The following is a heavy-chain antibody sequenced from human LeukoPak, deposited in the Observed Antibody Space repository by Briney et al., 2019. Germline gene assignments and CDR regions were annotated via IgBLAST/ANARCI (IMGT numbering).Heavy chain of an antibody. V-gene: IGHV3-74*01. CDR1: GFTFSGSA. D-gene: IGHD6-25*01. CDR3: ARVGARLGAFDI. Sequence: GGSLRLSCAASGFTFSGSAMHWVRQAPGKGLVWVSCINSDGSRTTYADSVKGRFTISRDNAKNTLYLQMNSLRAEDTAVYYCARVGARLGAFDIWGQGTMVTVSS. J-gene: IGHJ3*02. CDR2: INSDGSRT.